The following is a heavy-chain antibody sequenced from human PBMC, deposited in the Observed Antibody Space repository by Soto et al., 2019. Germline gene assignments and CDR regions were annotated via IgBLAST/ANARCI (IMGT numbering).Heavy chain of an antibody. CDR3: ARQGESSGSYYYGMDV. D-gene: IGHD3-22*01. CDR2: IIPIFGKA. CDR1: GGTFSSYT. J-gene: IGHJ6*02. V-gene: IGHV1-69*12. Sequence: QVQLVQSGAEVKKPGSSVKVSCKASGGTFSSYTISWVRQAPGQGLEWMGGIIPIFGKANYAQRFQGRVTITADESTSTAYMELSSLRSEDTAVYYCARQGESSGSYYYGMDVWGQGTTVIVSS.